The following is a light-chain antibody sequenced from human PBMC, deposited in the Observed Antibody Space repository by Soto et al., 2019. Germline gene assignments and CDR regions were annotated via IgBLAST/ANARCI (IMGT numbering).Light chain of an antibody. CDR2: GAS. CDR3: QQYNNWPPA. V-gene: IGKV3-15*01. J-gene: IGKJ1*01. CDR1: QSVTGN. Sequence: EIVMAQAPATLSVSPGERATLSCSASQSVTGNLAWYQQKPGQAPRLLIYGASTRATGIPARFSGSGSGTQFTLTISILQSEDFAVYYCQQYNNWPPAFGQGTKVEIK.